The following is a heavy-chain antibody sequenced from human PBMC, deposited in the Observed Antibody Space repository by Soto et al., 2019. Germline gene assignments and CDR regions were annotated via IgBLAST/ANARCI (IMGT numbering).Heavy chain of an antibody. CDR3: ARSLTEGYCTITGCYTRPLYGMDV. CDR1: GYTFSGYY. J-gene: IGHJ6*02. D-gene: IGHD2-2*02. V-gene: IGHV1-2*02. CDR2: INPNSGGT. Sequence: SVKVSCKASGYTFSGYYIHWLRQAPGQGLEWMGWINPNSGGTNYAQKFQGRVTVTRDTPTSTAYMELSRLTSDDTAVYYCARSLTEGYCTITGCYTRPLYGMDVWGQGTTVTVSS.